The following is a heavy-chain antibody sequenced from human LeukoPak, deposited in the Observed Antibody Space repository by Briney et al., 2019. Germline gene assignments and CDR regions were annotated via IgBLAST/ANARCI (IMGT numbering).Heavy chain of an antibody. CDR3: ARAYWGITTDPYYFDY. D-gene: IGHD3-10*01. CDR1: GGTFSSYA. J-gene: IGHJ4*02. CDR2: IIPIFGTA. V-gene: IGHV1-69*05. Sequence: SVKVSCKASGGTFSSYAISWVRQAPGQGLEWMGGIIPIFGTANYAQKFQGRVTITTDESTSTAYMELSSLRSEDTAVYYCARAYWGITTDPYYFDYWGQGTLVTVSS.